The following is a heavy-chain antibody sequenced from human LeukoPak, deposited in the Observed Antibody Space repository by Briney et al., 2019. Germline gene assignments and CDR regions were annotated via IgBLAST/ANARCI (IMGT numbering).Heavy chain of an antibody. Sequence: ASVKVSCKASGYTFTSYDVHWVRQATGQGLEWMGWINPNSGGTNYAQKFQGWVTMTRDTSISTAYMELSRLRSDDTAVYYCATDYGDYGNYYYGMDVWGKGTTVTVSS. CDR3: ATDYGDYGNYYYGMDV. CDR1: GYTFTSYD. J-gene: IGHJ6*04. D-gene: IGHD4-17*01. V-gene: IGHV1-2*04. CDR2: INPNSGGT.